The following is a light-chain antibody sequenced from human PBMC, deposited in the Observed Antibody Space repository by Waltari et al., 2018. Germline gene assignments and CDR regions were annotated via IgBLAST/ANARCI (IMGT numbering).Light chain of an antibody. Sequence: EIVLTQSTATLSLSPGEGATLSCRASQSVSSQLVWYQQKRGQAPRLLIYDASNRATGIPARFSCSGSGTDFTLTISSLEPEDFAVYYCQQCNNSPPTFGQGTKVEIK. CDR2: DAS. CDR3: QQCNNSPPT. CDR1: QSVSSQ. V-gene: IGKV3-11*01. J-gene: IGKJ1*01.